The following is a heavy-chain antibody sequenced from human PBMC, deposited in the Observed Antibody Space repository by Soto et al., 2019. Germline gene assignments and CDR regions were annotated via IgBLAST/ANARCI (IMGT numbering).Heavy chain of an antibody. V-gene: IGHV1-2*02. J-gene: IGHJ4*02. CDR3: ACIKTTVTTHVDS. CDR2: INPNSGGT. D-gene: IGHD4-17*01. CDR1: GYTFTGYY. Sequence: ASVKVSCKASGYTFTGYYMHWVRQAPGQGLEWMGWINPNSGGTNYAQKFQGRVTMTRDTSISTAYMELSRLRSDDTAVYYCACIKTTVTTHVDSWGQGTMVTVAS.